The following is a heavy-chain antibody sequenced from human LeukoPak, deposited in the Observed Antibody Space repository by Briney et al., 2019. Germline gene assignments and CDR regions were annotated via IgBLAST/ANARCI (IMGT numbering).Heavy chain of an antibody. CDR1: GFTFGSSA. V-gene: IGHV3-23*01. J-gene: IGHJ5*02. Sequence: GGSLRLSCAASGFTFGSSAISWVRQAPGKGLEWVSTISANGFKTYHADSVKGRFTISRDNAKNSLYLQMNSLRAEDTAVYYCARWVQNGNWFDPWGQGTLVTVSS. CDR2: ISANGFKT. CDR3: ARWVQNGNWFDP. D-gene: IGHD5-24*01.